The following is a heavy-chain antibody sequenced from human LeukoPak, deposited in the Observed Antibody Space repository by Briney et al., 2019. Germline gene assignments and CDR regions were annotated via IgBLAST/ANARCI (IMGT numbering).Heavy chain of an antibody. CDR1: GFTFSSYG. V-gene: IGHV3-23*01. CDR2: ISGSGGST. CDR3: AKAGGCSGGSCYSQPLDY. D-gene: IGHD2-15*01. J-gene: IGHJ4*02. Sequence: LTGGSLRLSCAASGFTFSSYGMSWVRQAPGKGLEWVSAISGSGGSTYYADSVKGRFTISRDNSKNTLYLQMNSLRAEDTAVYYCAKAGGCSGGSCYSQPLDYWGQGTLVTVSS.